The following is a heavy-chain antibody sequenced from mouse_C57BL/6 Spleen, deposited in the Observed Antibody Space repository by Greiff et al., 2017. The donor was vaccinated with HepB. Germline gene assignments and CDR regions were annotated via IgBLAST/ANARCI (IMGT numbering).Heavy chain of an antibody. J-gene: IGHJ3*01. CDR1: GYAFSSSW. CDR2: IYPGDGDT. V-gene: IGHV1-82*01. D-gene: IGHD2-5*01. Sequence: VQLQQSGPELVKPGASVKISCKASGYAFSSSWMNWVKQRPGKGLEWIGRIYPGDGDTNYNGKFKGKATLTADKSSSTAYMQLSSLTSEDSAVYFCARDYSNPAWCAYWGQGTLVTVSA. CDR3: ARDYSNPAWCAY.